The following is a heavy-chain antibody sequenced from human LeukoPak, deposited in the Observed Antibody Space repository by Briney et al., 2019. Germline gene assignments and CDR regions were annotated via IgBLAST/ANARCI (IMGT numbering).Heavy chain of an antibody. CDR2: VNPNTGDT. D-gene: IGHD5-12*01. J-gene: IGHJ4*02. CDR1: GYTFSGYY. CDR3: AKGKYSGYDALHY. Sequence: GASVKVSCKASGYTFSGYYVHWVRQAPGQGLEWMGWVNPNTGDTNYVMKFRDRVTMTRDTSISTAYMELSRLISDDTAIYYCAKGKYSGYDALHYWGQGTLVTVSS. V-gene: IGHV1-2*02.